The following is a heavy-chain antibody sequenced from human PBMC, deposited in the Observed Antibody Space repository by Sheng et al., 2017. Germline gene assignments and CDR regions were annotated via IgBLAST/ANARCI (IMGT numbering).Heavy chain of an antibody. V-gene: IGHV4-38-2*01. D-gene: IGHD3-22*01. CDR1: GYSISSGYY. CDR2: IYHSGST. CDR3: ARGVVITTLAFDY. Sequence: QVQLQESGPGLVKPSETLSLTCAVSGYSISSGYYWGWIRQPPGKGLEWIGSIYHSGSTYYNPSLKSRVTISVDTSKNQFSLKLSSVTAADTAVYYCARGVVITTLAFDYWGQGTLVTVSS. J-gene: IGHJ4*02.